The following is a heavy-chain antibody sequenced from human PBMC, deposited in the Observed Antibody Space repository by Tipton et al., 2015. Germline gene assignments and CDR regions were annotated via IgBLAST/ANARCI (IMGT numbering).Heavy chain of an antibody. CDR1: GYTFTSYN. Sequence: QSGAEVKKPGASVKVSCKASGYTFTSYNINWFRQATGQGLEWMGWMSANSGVTGYAQKFQGRVTMTTDTSTSTAYMELKSLRSDDTAVYYCARGQSTHFFDPWGQGTLVTVSS. CDR3: ARGQSTHFFDP. D-gene: IGHD4-11*01. J-gene: IGHJ5*02. CDR2: MSANSGVT. V-gene: IGHV1-8*01.